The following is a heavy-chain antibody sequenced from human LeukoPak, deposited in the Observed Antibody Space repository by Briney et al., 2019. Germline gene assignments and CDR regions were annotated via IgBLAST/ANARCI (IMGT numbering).Heavy chain of an antibody. CDR2: ICPGDSDT. CDR1: GYSSFSYW. J-gene: IGHJ4*02. Sequence: GASLQISCKASGYSSFSYWIGWVRQMPGKRVDWMGVICPGDSDTRYSPSLQDQVSISADTSISTAYLQWSSLKASDTAMYYCVRPLGYDTSGYSYWGQGTLVTVSS. V-gene: IGHV5-51*01. D-gene: IGHD3-22*01. CDR3: VRPLGYDTSGYSY.